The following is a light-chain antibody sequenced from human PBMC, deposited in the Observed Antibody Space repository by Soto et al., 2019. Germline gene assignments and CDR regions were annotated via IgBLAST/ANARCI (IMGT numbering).Light chain of an antibody. CDR2: GAS. CDR1: QSVSSSY. V-gene: IGKV3-20*01. Sequence: LRQSPGTLSSSPGERAALSCRASQSVSSSYLAWYQQKPGQAPRLLIYGASSRATGSPDRFSGSGSGADFTLTISRLEPEDFAVYYCQQYGNSPYTYGQGTKVDIK. CDR3: QQYGNSPYT. J-gene: IGKJ2*01.